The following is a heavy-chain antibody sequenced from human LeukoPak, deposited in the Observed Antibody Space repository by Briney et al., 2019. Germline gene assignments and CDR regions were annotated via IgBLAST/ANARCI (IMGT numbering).Heavy chain of an antibody. J-gene: IGHJ4*02. CDR3: ARAGYWAASGYATI. CDR2: INPSGGST. D-gene: IGHD6-13*01. Sequence: ASVKVSCKASGHTFTSCYMHWVRQAPGQGLEWMGIINPSGGSTTYAQKLQGRVTMTRDTSTSTVYMALSSLTPEDTAVYYCARAGYWAASGYATIWGQGTLVTVSS. V-gene: IGHV1-46*03. CDR1: GHTFTSCY.